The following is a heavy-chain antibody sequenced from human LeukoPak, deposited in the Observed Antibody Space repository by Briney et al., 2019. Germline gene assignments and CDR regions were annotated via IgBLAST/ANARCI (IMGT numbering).Heavy chain of an antibody. CDR2: ISSSSSYI. CDR1: GFTFSSYS. J-gene: IGHJ5*02. Sequence: GGSLRLSCAASGFTFSSYSMNWVRQAPGKGLEWVSSISSSSSYIYYADSVKGRFTISRDSAKNSLYLQMNSLRAEDTAVYYCARDGGLRYFDWLLNWFDPWGQGTLVTVSS. CDR3: ARDGGLRYFDWLLNWFDP. D-gene: IGHD3-9*01. V-gene: IGHV3-21*01.